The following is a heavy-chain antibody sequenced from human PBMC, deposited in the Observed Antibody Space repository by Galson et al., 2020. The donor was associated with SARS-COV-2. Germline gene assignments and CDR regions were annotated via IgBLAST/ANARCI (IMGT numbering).Heavy chain of an antibody. CDR2: ISGSGGST. D-gene: IGHD6-6*01. Sequence: GGSLRLSCAASGFTFSSKAMSWVRQTPGKGLESVSAISGSGGSTYSADFVRGRFTIPRDNSENTLYLQMNRLRVEDTALYYCAKSDSSTSPVPYDYWGQGTLVTVSS. CDR1: GFTFSSKA. J-gene: IGHJ4*02. CDR3: AKSDSSTSPVPYDY. V-gene: IGHV3-23*01.